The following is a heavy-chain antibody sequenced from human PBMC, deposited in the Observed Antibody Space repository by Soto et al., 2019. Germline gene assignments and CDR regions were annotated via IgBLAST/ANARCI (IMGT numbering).Heavy chain of an antibody. Sequence: QVQLQESGPGLVKPSETLSLTCTVSGGSISSNYWSWIRQPPGKGLEWIAYIHYSGSTDYNPSLKSRVTISLDKSKNQFSLKLTSVTAADTAVYHCARHGLGLDYWGQGTLVTVSS. CDR2: IHYSGST. V-gene: IGHV4-59*08. CDR1: GGSISSNY. J-gene: IGHJ4*02. CDR3: ARHGLGLDY. D-gene: IGHD1-26*01.